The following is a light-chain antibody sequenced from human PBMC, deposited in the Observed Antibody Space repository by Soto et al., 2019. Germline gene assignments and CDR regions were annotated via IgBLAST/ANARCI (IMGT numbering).Light chain of an antibody. CDR3: QQYDTSPLT. Sequence: DIQLTQSPSTLSASVGDTITITCRASQSINTWLAWYQQRPGKAPKLLIYKASSLEGGVPSRFSGSGSGTEFSLTISSLQPDDFGTYYCQQYDTSPLTFGGGTKAEVK. J-gene: IGKJ4*01. CDR2: KAS. V-gene: IGKV1-5*03. CDR1: QSINTW.